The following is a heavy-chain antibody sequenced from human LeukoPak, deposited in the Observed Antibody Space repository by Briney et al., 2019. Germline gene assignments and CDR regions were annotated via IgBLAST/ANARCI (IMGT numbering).Heavy chain of an antibody. CDR3: ARGPSLITFGGVIVILTKYYFDY. V-gene: IGHV4-34*01. Sequence: SETLSLTCAVYGGSFSGYYWSWIRQPPGKGLEWIGEINHSGSTNYNPSLKSRVTISVDTSKNQFSLKLSSVTAADTAVYYCARGPSLITFGGVIVILTKYYFDYWGQGTLVTVSS. J-gene: IGHJ4*02. CDR2: INHSGST. CDR1: GGSFSGYY. D-gene: IGHD3-16*02.